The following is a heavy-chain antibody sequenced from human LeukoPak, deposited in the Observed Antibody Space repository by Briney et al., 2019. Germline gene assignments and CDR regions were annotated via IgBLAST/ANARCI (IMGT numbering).Heavy chain of an antibody. CDR2: INPNSGGT. CDR1: GYTFTGYY. J-gene: IGHJ3*02. V-gene: IGHV1-2*02. D-gene: IGHD3-22*01. CDR3: ARDRRDYYDSSGYLRDAFDI. Sequence: GASVKVSCKASGYTFTGYYMHWVRQAPGQRLEWMGWINPNSGGTNYAQKFQGRVTMTRDTSISTAYMELSRLRSDDTAVYYCARDRRDYYDSSGYLRDAFDIWGQGTMVTVSS.